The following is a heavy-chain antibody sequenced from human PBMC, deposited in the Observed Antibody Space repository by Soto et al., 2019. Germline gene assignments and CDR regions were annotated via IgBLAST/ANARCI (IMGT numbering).Heavy chain of an antibody. D-gene: IGHD3-3*01. CDR3: ARGGSIFGVVIDRKPFDY. V-gene: IGHV4-34*01. CDR1: GGSFSGYY. J-gene: IGHJ4*02. Sequence: SETLSLTCAVYGGSFSGYYWSWIRQPPGKGLEWIGEINHSGSTNYNPSLKSRVTISVDTSKNQFSLKLSSVTAADTAVYYCARGGSIFGVVIDRKPFDYWGQGTLVTVSS. CDR2: INHSGST.